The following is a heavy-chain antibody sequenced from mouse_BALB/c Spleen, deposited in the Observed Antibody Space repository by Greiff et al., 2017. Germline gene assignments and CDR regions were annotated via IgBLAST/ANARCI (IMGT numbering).Heavy chain of an antibody. CDR1: GYTFTSYY. V-gene: IGHV1S81*02. CDR3: ARSGDYDWFAY. CDR2: INPSNGGT. Sequence: VQLQQPGAELVKPGASVKLSCKASGYTFTSYYMYWVKQRPGQGLEWIGGINPSNGGTNFNEKFKSKATLTVDKSSSTAYMQLSSLTSEDSAVYYCARSGDYDWFAYWGQGTLVTVSA. D-gene: IGHD2-4*01. J-gene: IGHJ3*01.